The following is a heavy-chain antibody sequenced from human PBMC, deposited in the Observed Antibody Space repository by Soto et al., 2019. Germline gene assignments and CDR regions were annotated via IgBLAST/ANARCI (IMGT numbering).Heavy chain of an antibody. CDR1: GGTFSSYA. J-gene: IGHJ4*02. CDR3: AKSLTYYYDSSGYGSFDY. Sequence: QVQLVQSGAEVKKPGSSVKVSCKASGGTFSSYAISWVRQAPGQGLEWMGGIIPIFGTANYAQKFQGRATITADDSTSRAYMDLSSLRSEDTAVYYCAKSLTYYYDSSGYGSFDYWGQGTLVTVSS. V-gene: IGHV1-69*01. CDR2: IIPIFGTA. D-gene: IGHD3-22*01.